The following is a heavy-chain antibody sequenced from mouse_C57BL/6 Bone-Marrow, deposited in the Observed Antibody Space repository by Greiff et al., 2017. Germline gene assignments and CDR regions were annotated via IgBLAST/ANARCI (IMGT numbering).Heavy chain of an antibody. V-gene: IGHV1-69*01. J-gene: IGHJ2*01. CDR2: IDPSDSYT. Sequence: QVQLQQPGAELVMPGASVKLSCKASGYTFTSYWMHWVKQRPGQGLEWIGEIDPSDSYTNYNQKFKGKSTLTVDKSSSTAYMQLSSLTSEDSAVYYCAREGIYCYYWGQGTTLTVSS. CDR3: AREGIYCYY. D-gene: IGHD2-1*01. CDR1: GYTFTSYW.